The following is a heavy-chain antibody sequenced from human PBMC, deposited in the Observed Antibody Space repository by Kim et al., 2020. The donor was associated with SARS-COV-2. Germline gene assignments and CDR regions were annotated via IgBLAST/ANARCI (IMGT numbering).Heavy chain of an antibody. J-gene: IGHJ4*02. CDR2: MNPNSGNT. CDR3: VRGPEYSRGIDY. V-gene: IGHV1-8*01. D-gene: IGHD6-6*01. Sequence: ASVKVSCKASGYTFTIYDINWVRQATGQGLEWMGWMNPNSGNTGYAQRIQGRVTMTRNTSINTAYMELSSLRSEDTAVYYCVRGPEYSRGIDYWGQGTLVTVSS. CDR1: GYTFTIYD.